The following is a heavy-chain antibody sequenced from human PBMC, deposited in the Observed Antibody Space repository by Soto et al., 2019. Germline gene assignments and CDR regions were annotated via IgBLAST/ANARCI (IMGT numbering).Heavy chain of an antibody. CDR1: GYSFTSYW. J-gene: IGHJ4*02. V-gene: IGHV5-51*01. CDR2: IYPGDSDT. CDR3: ARLGMATVETYYFDY. Sequence: PGESLKISCKGSGYSFTSYWIGWVRQMPGKGLEWTGIIYPGDSDTRYSPSFQGQVTISADKSISTAYLQWSSLKASDTAMYYCARLGMATVETYYFDYWGQGTLVTVS. D-gene: IGHD5-12*01.